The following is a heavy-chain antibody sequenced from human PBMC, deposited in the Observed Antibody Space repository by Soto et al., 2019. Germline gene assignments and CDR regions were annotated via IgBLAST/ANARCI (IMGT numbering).Heavy chain of an antibody. CDR2: ISYDGSNR. Sequence: QVQLVESGGGVVQPGRSLRLSCAASGLTLSNYAMHWVRQSPGKGLEWVAVISYDGSNRYYADSVKGRFTISRDNYKNTLYLQMNSLRAEDTAVYYCARVTQEVAADYWGQGTLVTVSS. CDR1: GLTLSNYA. CDR3: ARVTQEVAADY. V-gene: IGHV3-30-3*01. D-gene: IGHD5-12*01. J-gene: IGHJ4*02.